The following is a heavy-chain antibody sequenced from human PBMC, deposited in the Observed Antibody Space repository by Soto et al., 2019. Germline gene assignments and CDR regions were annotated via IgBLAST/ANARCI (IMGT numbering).Heavy chain of an antibody. V-gene: IGHV4-34*01. CDR2: INHSGST. D-gene: IGHD2-15*01. Sequence: QVQLQQWGAGLLKPSETLSLTCAVYGGSFSGYYWSWIRQHPGKGLEWIGEINHSGSTNYNPSLKSRVTISVDTSEYQFSLKLTSVTAAVTAVYYCARGEPGCSGGSCYPGLLWQGGAATDYWGQGTLVTASS. J-gene: IGHJ4*02. CDR1: GGSFSGYY. CDR3: ARGEPGCSGGSCYPGLLWQGGAATDY.